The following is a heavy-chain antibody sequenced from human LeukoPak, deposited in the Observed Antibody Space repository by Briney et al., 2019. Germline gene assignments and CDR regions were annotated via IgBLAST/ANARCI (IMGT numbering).Heavy chain of an antibody. CDR3: ATDGGGSFDY. D-gene: IGHD1-26*01. CDR2: FDPEDGET. CDR1: GYTFTSYG. J-gene: IGHJ4*02. V-gene: IGHV1-24*01. Sequence: ASVKVSCKASGYTFTSYGISWVRQAPGKGLEWMGGFDPEDGETIYAQKFQGRVTMTEDTSTDTAYMELSSLRSEDTAVYYCATDGGGSFDYWGQGTLVTVSS.